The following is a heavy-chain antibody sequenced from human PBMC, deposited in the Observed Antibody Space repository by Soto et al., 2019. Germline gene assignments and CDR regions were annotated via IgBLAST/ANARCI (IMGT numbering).Heavy chain of an antibody. D-gene: IGHD3-16*01. Sequence: PSETLSLTCTVSGGSISSGDYYWSWIRQPPGKGLEWIGYIYYSGSTYYNPSLKSRVTISVDTSKNQFSLKLSSVTAADTAVYYCARGRVWGTPHNWFDPWGQGTLVTVSS. J-gene: IGHJ5*02. CDR2: IYYSGST. CDR1: GGSISSGDYY. V-gene: IGHV4-30-4*01. CDR3: ARGRVWGTPHNWFDP.